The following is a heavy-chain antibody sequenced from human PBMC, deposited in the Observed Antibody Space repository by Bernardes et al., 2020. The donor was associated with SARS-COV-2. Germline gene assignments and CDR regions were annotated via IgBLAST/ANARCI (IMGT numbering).Heavy chain of an antibody. J-gene: IGHJ4*02. V-gene: IGHV3-74*01. CDR3: ARDFGGEYDY. D-gene: IGHD2-21*01. Sequence: GGSLRLSCAASGFSVSAFWMHWVRQAPGEGLVWVSRINEDGSIINYADSVRGRFTISRDIADNTLYLQMNSLRADDTAVYYCARDFGGEYDYWGQGTLVTVS. CDR1: GFSVSAFW. CDR2: INEDGSII.